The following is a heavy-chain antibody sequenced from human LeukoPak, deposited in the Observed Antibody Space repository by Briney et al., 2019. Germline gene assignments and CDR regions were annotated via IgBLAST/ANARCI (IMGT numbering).Heavy chain of an antibody. CDR1: GFTFSDYY. Sequence: PGGSLRLSCAASGFTFSDYYMSWIRQAPGKGLEWVSYISSSSSTIYYADSVKGRFTISRDNAKNSLYLQMNSLRAEDTAVYYCASAQWLVPLGTAENFDYWGQGTLVTVFS. V-gene: IGHV3-11*01. CDR3: ASAQWLVPLGTAENFDY. J-gene: IGHJ4*02. D-gene: IGHD6-19*01. CDR2: ISSSSSTI.